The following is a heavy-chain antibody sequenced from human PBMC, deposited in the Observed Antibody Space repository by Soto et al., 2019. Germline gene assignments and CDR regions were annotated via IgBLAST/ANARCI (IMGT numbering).Heavy chain of an antibody. CDR1: GGTFSSYA. CDR2: IIPIFGTA. V-gene: IGHV1-69*01. Sequence: QVQLVHSGAEVKKPGSSVKVSCKASGGTFSSYAISWVRQAPGQGLEWMGGIIPIFGTANYAQKFQGRVTITADESTSAAYMELSSLSSEDTAVYYCARGILPGGSYGLPLDYWGQGTLVTVSS. J-gene: IGHJ4*02. CDR3: ARGILPGGSYGLPLDY. D-gene: IGHD1-26*01.